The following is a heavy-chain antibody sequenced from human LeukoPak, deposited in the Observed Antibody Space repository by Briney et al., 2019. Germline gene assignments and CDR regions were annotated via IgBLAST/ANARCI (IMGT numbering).Heavy chain of an antibody. D-gene: IGHD3-10*01. Sequence: ASVKVSCKASGGTFSSYAISWVRQAPGQGLEWMGGIIPIFGTANYAQKFQGRVTITTDESTSTAYMELSSLRSEDTAVYCCARGPLGGGSGSYYSNYFDYWGQGTLVTVSS. CDR3: ARGPLGGGSGSYYSNYFDY. CDR2: IIPIFGTA. V-gene: IGHV1-69*05. CDR1: GGTFSSYA. J-gene: IGHJ4*02.